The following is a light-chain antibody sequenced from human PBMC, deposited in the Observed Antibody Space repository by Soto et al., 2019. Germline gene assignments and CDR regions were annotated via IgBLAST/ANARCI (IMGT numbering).Light chain of an antibody. CDR1: SSDIGASNY. CDR2: EVS. V-gene: IGLV2-14*01. J-gene: IGLJ3*02. CDR3: TSYTTTTTWV. Sequence: QSVLTQPASVSGSPGQSITISCTGTSSDIGASNYVSWYQQHPGKAPKLMISEVSSRPSGVSNRFSGSKSGSTASLTISGLQAKHEADYYCTSYTTTTTWVFGGGTQLTVL.